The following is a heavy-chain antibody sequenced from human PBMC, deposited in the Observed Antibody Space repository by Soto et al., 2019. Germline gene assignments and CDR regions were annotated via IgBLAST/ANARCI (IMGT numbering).Heavy chain of an antibody. J-gene: IGHJ5*02. Sequence: GGSLRLSCAASGFIVSSYGMHWVRQAPGKGLEWVAVIWYDGSNKYNADSVKGRFTISRDNSKNTLYLQMNSPRADDTAVYYCARIETGRVVTRPNWLDPWGQGTLVTVSS. D-gene: IGHD2-21*02. CDR1: GFIVSSYG. CDR2: IWYDGSNK. CDR3: ARIETGRVVTRPNWLDP. V-gene: IGHV3-33*01.